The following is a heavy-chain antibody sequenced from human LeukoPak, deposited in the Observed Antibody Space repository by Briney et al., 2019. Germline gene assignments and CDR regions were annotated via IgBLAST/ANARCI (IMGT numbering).Heavy chain of an antibody. D-gene: IGHD3-10*01. CDR1: GGSISSSSYY. J-gene: IGHJ4*02. CDR2: IYHSGDT. Sequence: SETLSLTCTVSGGSISSSSYYWGWIRQPPGKGLEWIGSIYHSGDTYYNPSLKSRVTISVDTSKNQFSLNLSSVTAADTAFYYCARLSGSGTWDGDEVDYWGQGTLVTVSS. V-gene: IGHV4-39*07. CDR3: ARLSGSGTWDGDEVDY.